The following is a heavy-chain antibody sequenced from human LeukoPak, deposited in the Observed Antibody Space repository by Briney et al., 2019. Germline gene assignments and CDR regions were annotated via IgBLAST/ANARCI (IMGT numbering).Heavy chain of an antibody. J-gene: IGHJ4*02. CDR2: INPNSGGT. Sequence: GASVKVSCKASGYTFTGYYMHWVRQAPGQGLEWMGWINPNSGGTNYAQKFQGRVTMTRDTSISTAYMELSRLRSDDTAVYYCASFKCSSTSSYPFDYWGQGTLVTVSS. CDR3: ASFKCSSTSSYPFDY. CDR1: GYTFTGYY. D-gene: IGHD2-2*01. V-gene: IGHV1-2*02.